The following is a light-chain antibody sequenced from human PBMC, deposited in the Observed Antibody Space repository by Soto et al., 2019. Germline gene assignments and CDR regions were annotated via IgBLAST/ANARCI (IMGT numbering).Light chain of an antibody. Sequence: EIQMTQSPPTLSASVGDRVTITCRASQSIRHYLAWYQQMPGKAPKLLIYGASTLQSGVPSRFSGSGSGTEFTLTISSLHPDEFGTYFCQLHNISSQTFGQVT. V-gene: IGKV1-5*01. CDR1: QSIRHY. J-gene: IGKJ1*01. CDR2: GAS. CDR3: QLHNISSQT.